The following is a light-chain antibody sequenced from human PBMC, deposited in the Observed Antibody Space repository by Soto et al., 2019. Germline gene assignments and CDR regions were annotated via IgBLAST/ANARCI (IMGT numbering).Light chain of an antibody. V-gene: IGKV1-12*01. J-gene: IGKJ1*01. CDR1: QDIGNW. CDR2: SAS. CDR3: QQAKSFTIT. Sequence: IPLTQSPPSMAASVGDRVTITCRASQDIGNWVKWYQQKPGKAPKLLIYSASTLVRGVPSRFRGSGYGTEFTLTISGMQNEDSLTYYCQQAKSFTITFGQGTKVDI.